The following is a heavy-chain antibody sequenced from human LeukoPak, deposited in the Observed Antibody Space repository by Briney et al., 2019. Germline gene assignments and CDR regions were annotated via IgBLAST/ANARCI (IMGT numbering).Heavy chain of an antibody. V-gene: IGHV3-11*01. J-gene: IGHJ6*03. CDR2: ISSSGSTI. CDR1: GFTFSDYY. D-gene: IGHD3-16*01. Sequence: GGSLRLSCAASGFTFSDYYMSWIRQAPGKGLECVSYISSSGSTIYYAYSVKGLFIISRNNAKKSLYLQMNSLRAEDTAVYYCARTRGSYNYYYYYMPVWGKGTTVTVSS. CDR3: ARTRGSYNYYYYYMPV.